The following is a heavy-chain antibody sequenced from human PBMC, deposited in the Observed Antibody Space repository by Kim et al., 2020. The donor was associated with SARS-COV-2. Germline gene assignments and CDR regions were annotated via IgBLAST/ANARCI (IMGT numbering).Heavy chain of an antibody. CDR1: GFTFSSYG. V-gene: IGHV3-30*18. J-gene: IGHJ5*02. D-gene: IGHD2-2*01. Sequence: GGSLRLSCAASGFTFSSYGMHWVRQAPGKGLEWVAVISYDGSNKYYADSVKGRFTISRDNSKNTLYLQMNSLRAEDTAVYYCAKGGSCSSTSCYANWFDPWGQGTLVTVSS. CDR2: ISYDGSNK. CDR3: AKGGSCSSTSCYANWFDP.